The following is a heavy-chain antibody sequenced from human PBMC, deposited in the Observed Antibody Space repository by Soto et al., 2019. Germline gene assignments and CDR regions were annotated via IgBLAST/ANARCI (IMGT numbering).Heavy chain of an antibody. J-gene: IGHJ4*02. Sequence: QVQLVESGGGVVQPGKSLRLSCAASGFTFSSYGMHWVRQAPGKGLEWVAVIWYDGSNKYYADSVKGRFTISRDNSKNTLYLQMNSLRAEDTAVYYCAREDCGGDCYSAQSLWGQGTLVTVSS. CDR3: AREDCGGDCYSAQSL. V-gene: IGHV3-33*01. CDR2: IWYDGSNK. CDR1: GFTFSSYG. D-gene: IGHD2-21*02.